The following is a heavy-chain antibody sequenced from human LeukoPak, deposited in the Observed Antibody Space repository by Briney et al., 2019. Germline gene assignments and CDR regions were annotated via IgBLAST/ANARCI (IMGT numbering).Heavy chain of an antibody. Sequence: SETLSLTCTVSGDSISNKIYYWGWIRQPPGTGLEWIGSLSSSGSVYYNPSLKSRVTVSIDTSKNRFSLRLTSVIAADTAVYYCARHAVVDAYPRYFQHWGQGTLITVSS. CDR1: GDSISNKIYY. CDR3: ARHAVVDAYPRYFQH. J-gene: IGHJ1*01. CDR2: LSSSGSV. V-gene: IGHV4-39*01. D-gene: IGHD5-12*01.